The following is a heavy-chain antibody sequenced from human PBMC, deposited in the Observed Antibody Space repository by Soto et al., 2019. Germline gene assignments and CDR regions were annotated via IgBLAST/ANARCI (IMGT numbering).Heavy chain of an antibody. V-gene: IGHV4-4*07. CDR1: GGSISSYY. J-gene: IGHJ4*01. CDR2: IYTSGST. D-gene: IGHD6-19*01. CDR3: AREMQSLAHCDY. Sequence: QVQLQESGPGLVKPSETLSLTCTVSGGSISSYYWSWIRQPAGKGLEWIGRIYTSGSTDYNPSLKSPVTRSVDTSKNQFSLKLSSVTAADTAVYYCAREMQSLAHCDYCGHGTLVTVSS.